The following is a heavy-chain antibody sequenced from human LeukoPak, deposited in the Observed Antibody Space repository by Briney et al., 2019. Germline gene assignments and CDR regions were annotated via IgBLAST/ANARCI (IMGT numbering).Heavy chain of an antibody. V-gene: IGHV3-23*01. J-gene: IGHJ4*02. CDR3: ARGSHGVAATDTAFDY. CDR1: GFTFSSYA. Sequence: GGSLRLSCAASGFTFSSYAMSWVRQAPGKGLEWVSAISGSGGSTYYADSVRGRFAISRDNARKSLYLRMDSLRAEDTAVYYCARGSHGVAATDTAFDYWGQGTLVAVSS. CDR2: ISGSGGST. D-gene: IGHD6-25*01.